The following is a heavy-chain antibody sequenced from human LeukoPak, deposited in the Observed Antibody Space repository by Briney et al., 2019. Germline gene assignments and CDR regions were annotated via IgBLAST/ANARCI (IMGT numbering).Heavy chain of an antibody. CDR3: AKLTSASGAYGVDV. CDR2: ISGSGGSK. J-gene: IGHJ6*02. CDR1: GFTFSSYA. Sequence: PGGSLRLSCAASGFTFSSYAMNWVRQAPGKGLEWVSTISGSGGSKHYADSVEGRFTISRENPKNTVYLQMNSLRAEDTAIYYCAKLTSASGAYGVDVWGQGTTVTVSS. V-gene: IGHV3-23*01. D-gene: IGHD3-10*01.